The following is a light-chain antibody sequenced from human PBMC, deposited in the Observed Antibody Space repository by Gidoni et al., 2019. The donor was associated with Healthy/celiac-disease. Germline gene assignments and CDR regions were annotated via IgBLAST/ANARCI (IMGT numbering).Light chain of an antibody. CDR1: QSISSY. Sequence: IQTTKSPSSLSASVGDRVTITCRASQSISSYLNWYQQKPGKAPKLLIYAASSLQSGVPSRFSGSGSGTDFTLTISSLQPEDFAAYYCQQSYSTLRTFGQGTKVEIK. CDR2: AAS. J-gene: IGKJ1*01. V-gene: IGKV1-39*01. CDR3: QQSYSTLRT.